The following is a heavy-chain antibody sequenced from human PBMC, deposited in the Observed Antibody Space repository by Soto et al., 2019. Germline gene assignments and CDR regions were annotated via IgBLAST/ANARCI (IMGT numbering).Heavy chain of an antibody. CDR2: IYYSGST. V-gene: IGHV4-59*01. D-gene: IGHD2-15*01. CDR3: AFRTLFCRGGKCPRVY. J-gene: IGHJ4*02. Sequence: SETLSLTCTVSGGSISSYYWSWIRQPPGKGLEWIGYIYYSGSTNYNPSLKSRVTISVDTSKNQFSLKLSSVTAADTAVYYCAFRTLFCRGGKCPRVYWGTGTLGTGSS. CDR1: GGSISSYY.